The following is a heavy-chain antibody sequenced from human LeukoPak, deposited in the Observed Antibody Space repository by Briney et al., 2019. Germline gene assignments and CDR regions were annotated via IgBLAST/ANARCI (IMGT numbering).Heavy chain of an antibody. CDR1: GYSISSAYY. CDR3: ARGDLAYYYDSSGFFDY. Sequence: SETLSLTCTVSGYSISSAYYWGWIRQPPGKGLEWIGTMYHSGSTNYNPSLKSRVTISVDTSKNQFSLKLSSVTAADTAVYYCARGDLAYYYDSSGFFDYWGQGTLVTVSS. CDR2: MYHSGST. J-gene: IGHJ4*02. D-gene: IGHD3-22*01. V-gene: IGHV4-38-2*02.